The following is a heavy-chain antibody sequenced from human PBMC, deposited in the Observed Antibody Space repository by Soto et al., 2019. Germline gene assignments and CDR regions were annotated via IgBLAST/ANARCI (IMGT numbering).Heavy chain of an antibody. V-gene: IGHV1-8*01. J-gene: IGHJ5*02. Sequence: QEQLVQSGAEVKRPGASVKVSCRASGYNFISSNINWVRQAAGQGPEWMGWMNPSNGNAAFARNFQGRVSLTRDISTDTAYMELGGLSSGDTAIYYCARAVGIAVTGLDLWGQGTLVTVSS. D-gene: IGHD6-19*01. CDR3: ARAVGIAVTGLDL. CDR2: MNPSNGNA. CDR1: GYNFISSN.